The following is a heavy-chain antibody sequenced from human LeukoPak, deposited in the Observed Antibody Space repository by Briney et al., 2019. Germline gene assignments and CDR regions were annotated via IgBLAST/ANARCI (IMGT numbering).Heavy chain of an antibody. CDR3: ARGRGSYYGVAFDI. J-gene: IGHJ3*02. V-gene: IGHV3-33*01. CDR2: IWYDGSNK. D-gene: IGHD4-17*01. Sequence: GGSLRLSCAASGFTFSSYGMHWVRQAPGKGLEWVAVIWYDGSNKYYADSVKGRFTISRDNSKNTLYLQMNSLRAEDAAVYYCARGRGSYYGVAFDIWGQGTMVTVSS. CDR1: GFTFSSYG.